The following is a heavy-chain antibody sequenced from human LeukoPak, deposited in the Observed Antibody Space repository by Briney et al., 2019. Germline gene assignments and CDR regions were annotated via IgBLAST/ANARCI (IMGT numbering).Heavy chain of an antibody. D-gene: IGHD4-17*01. CDR3: ARDNGDYWFDY. V-gene: IGHV1-2*02. Sequence: ASVKVSCKASGYTFTGYFMHWVRQAPGQGLEWMGWINPNSGGTNYAQKFQGRVTMTRDTSISTAYMELTRLRSDDTAVYYCARDNGDYWFDYWGQGTLVTVSS. CDR2: INPNSGGT. J-gene: IGHJ4*02. CDR1: GYTFTGYF.